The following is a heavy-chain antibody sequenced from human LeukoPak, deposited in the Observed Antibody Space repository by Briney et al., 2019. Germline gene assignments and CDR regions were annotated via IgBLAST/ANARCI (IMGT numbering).Heavy chain of an antibody. Sequence: ASVKVSCKASGYTFTDYYIHWVRQAPGQGLEWMGWINHNSGGTNYTQKFQGRVTMTRDTSISTAYLELNRLTSGDTAVYYCARVLARYGNLDYWGQGILVTVSS. CDR3: ARVLARYGNLDY. J-gene: IGHJ4*02. D-gene: IGHD1-14*01. V-gene: IGHV1-2*02. CDR2: INHNSGGT. CDR1: GYTFTDYY.